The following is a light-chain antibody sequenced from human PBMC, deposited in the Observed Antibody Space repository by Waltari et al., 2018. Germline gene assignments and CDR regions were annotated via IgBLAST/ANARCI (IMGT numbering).Light chain of an antibody. CDR2: DAS. CDR1: HDISNY. J-gene: IGKJ2*01. Sequence: DIQMTQSPSSLSASVGDRVTITCQASHDISNYLNLYQQKPGKAPKLLIYDASNLETGVPSRFSGSGSGTDFSFTISSLQPGDIATYYCQQFDNLVYTFGQGTKLEIK. V-gene: IGKV1-33*01. CDR3: QQFDNLVYT.